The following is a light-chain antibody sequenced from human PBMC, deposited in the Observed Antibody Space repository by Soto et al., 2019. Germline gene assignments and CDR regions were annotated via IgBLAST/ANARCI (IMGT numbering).Light chain of an antibody. CDR1: QSVSSTY. V-gene: IGKV3-20*01. Sequence: EIVLTQSPGTLSLSPGERVTLSCRASQSVSSTYLAWYQQKPGQAPRLLIYGASSRAAGIPDRFSGSGSGTDFPLTINRLEPDDFAVYYCQQYGSSPWTFGQGTKVEIK. CDR3: QQYGSSPWT. CDR2: GAS. J-gene: IGKJ1*01.